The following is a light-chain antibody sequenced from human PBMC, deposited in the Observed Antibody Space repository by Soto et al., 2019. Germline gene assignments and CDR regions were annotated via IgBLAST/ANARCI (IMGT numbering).Light chain of an antibody. V-gene: IGLV2-8*01. J-gene: IGLJ2*01. Sequence: QSALTQPPSASGSLGQSVTISWTGTSSDIGNYDYVSWYQQHPGKAPKLMIYEVNKRPSGVPNRFSGSKSGNMASLTVSGLQAEDEADYHCSAFAASNTLLFGGGTKLTVL. CDR2: EVN. CDR3: SAFAASNTLL. CDR1: SSDIGNYDY.